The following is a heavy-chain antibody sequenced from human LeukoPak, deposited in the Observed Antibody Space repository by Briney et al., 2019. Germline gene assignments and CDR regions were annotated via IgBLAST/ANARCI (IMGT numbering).Heavy chain of an antibody. J-gene: IGHJ4*02. CDR3: ARAHSYVWGSYPTDDYFDY. CDR1: GGSISSYY. Sequence: SETLSLTCTVSGGSISSYYWSWIRQPPGKGLEWIGYIYYSGSTNYNPSLKSRVTISVDTSKNQFSLKLSSVTAADTAVCYCARAHSYVWGSYPTDDYFDYWGQGTLVTVSS. D-gene: IGHD3-16*02. V-gene: IGHV4-59*01. CDR2: IYYSGST.